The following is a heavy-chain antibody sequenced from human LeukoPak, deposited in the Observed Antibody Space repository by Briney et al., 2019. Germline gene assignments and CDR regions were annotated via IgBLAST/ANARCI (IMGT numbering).Heavy chain of an antibody. D-gene: IGHD3-3*01. V-gene: IGHV1-18*01. CDR2: ISAYNGNT. J-gene: IGHJ4*02. Sequence: GASVKVSCKASGYTFTSYGISWVRQAPRQGLEWMGWISAYNGNTNYAQKLQGRVTMTTDTSTSTAYMELRSLRSDDTAVYYCAREAPRGDYDFWSGYFFDFDYWGQGTLVTVSS. CDR1: GYTFTSYG. CDR3: AREAPRGDYDFWSGYFFDFDY.